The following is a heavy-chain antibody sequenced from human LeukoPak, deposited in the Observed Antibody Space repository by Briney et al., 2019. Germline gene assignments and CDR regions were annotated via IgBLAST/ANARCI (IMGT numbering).Heavy chain of an antibody. Sequence: PSETLSLTCTVSGGSISSSSYHWGWIRQPPGKGLEWIVSIYYSGRTYYNPSLKSRVTIFVDMSKKQLSLKLSSVTAADTAVYYCARLGEAAAGKFGYWGQGTLVTVSS. V-gene: IGHV4-39*01. CDR1: GGSISSSSYH. J-gene: IGHJ4*02. D-gene: IGHD6-13*01. CDR2: IYYSGRT. CDR3: ARLGEAAAGKFGY.